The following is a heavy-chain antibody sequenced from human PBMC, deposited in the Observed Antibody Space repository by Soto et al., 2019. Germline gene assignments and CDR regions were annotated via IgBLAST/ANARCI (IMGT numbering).Heavy chain of an antibody. V-gene: IGHV1-18*01. Sequence: QVQLVQSGAEVKKPGASVKVSCKASGYTFTNYAFSWVRQAPGQGLEWMGWISAYNGNTKYAQKLQGRVAMTTSTSTSPAYMELRSLRSDDTAVYYCARDLGVGMEDYWGQGTPVTVYS. CDR3: ARDLGVGMEDY. CDR1: GYTFTNYA. D-gene: IGHD3-10*01. CDR2: ISAYNGNT. J-gene: IGHJ4*02.